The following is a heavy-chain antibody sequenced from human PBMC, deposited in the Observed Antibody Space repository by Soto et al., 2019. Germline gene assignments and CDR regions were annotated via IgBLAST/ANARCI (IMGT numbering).Heavy chain of an antibody. J-gene: IGHJ6*02. CDR3: AHGYGDYGTVNYGMDV. V-gene: IGHV2-5*02. D-gene: IGHD4-17*01. CDR2: IYWDDDK. Sequence: SGPTLVNPTQTLTLTCTFSGFSLSTSGVGVGWIRQPPGKALEWLALIYWDDDKRYSPSLKSRLTITKDTSKNQVVLTMTNMDPVDTATYYCAHGYGDYGTVNYGMDVWGQGTTVTVSS. CDR1: GFSLSTSGVG.